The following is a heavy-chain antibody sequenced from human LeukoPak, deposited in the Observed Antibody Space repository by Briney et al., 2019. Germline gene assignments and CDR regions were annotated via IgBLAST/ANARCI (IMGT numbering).Heavy chain of an antibody. V-gene: IGHV1-18*01. CDR2: ISAYNGNT. CDR1: GYTFTSYG. D-gene: IGHD3-9*01. J-gene: IGHJ1*01. Sequence: GASVKVSCKASGYTFTSYGISWVRQAPGQGLEWMGWISAYNGNTNYAQELQGRVTMTTDTSTSTAYMELRSLRSDDTAVYYCATYVLRYFDWLPLFQHWGQGTLVTVSS. CDR3: ATYVLRYFDWLPLFQH.